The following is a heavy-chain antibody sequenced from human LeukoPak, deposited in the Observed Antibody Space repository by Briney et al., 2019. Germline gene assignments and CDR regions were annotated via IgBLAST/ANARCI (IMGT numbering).Heavy chain of an antibody. D-gene: IGHD2-2*01. V-gene: IGHV3-23*01. CDR1: GFTFSSYA. Sequence: PGGSLRLSCAASGFTFSSYAMSWVRQAPGKGLEWVSAISGSGGSTYYADSVKGRFTISRDNSKNTLYLQMNSLRAEDTAVYYCAKDDCSSTSCPSDCWGQGTLVTVSS. CDR2: ISGSGGST. J-gene: IGHJ4*02. CDR3: AKDDCSSTSCPSDC.